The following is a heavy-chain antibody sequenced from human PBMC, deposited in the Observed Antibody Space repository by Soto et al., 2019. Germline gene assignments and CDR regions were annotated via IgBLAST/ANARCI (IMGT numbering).Heavy chain of an antibody. CDR1: GFTFSSSG. V-gene: IGHV3-23*01. Sequence: GGSLRLSCAASGFTFSSSGMSWVRQAPGKGLEWVSGITDSGGSTYYVDSVKGRFTISRDNSKNTLSLEMNSLSAEDTAVYYCAKDSGWLHYYWGQGTLVTVSS. D-gene: IGHD5-12*01. CDR3: AKDSGWLHYY. CDR2: ITDSGGST. J-gene: IGHJ4*02.